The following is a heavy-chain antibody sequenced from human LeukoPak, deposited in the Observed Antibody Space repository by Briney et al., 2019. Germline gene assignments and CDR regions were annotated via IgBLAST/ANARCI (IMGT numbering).Heavy chain of an antibody. CDR2: IYYSGST. D-gene: IGHD2-2*01. CDR3: ARAGCSTTSCYLNWFDP. Sequence: SETLSLTCTVCGGSISSYYWSWIRQPPGKGLEWIGYIYYSGSTNYNPSLKSRVTISVDTSKNQFSLKLSSVTAADTAVYYSARAGCSTTSCYLNWFDPWGQGTLVTVSS. J-gene: IGHJ5*02. CDR1: GGSISSYY. V-gene: IGHV4-59*01.